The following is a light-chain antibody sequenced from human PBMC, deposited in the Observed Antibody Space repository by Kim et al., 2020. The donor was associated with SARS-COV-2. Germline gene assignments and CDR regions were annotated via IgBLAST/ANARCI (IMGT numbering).Light chain of an antibody. CDR3: QAWDSSTEV. CDR2: QDN. CDR1: KLGNKY. J-gene: IGLJ3*02. V-gene: IGLV3-1*01. Sequence: PGQTGGLSGSGDKLGNKYAFGSQQTRGKSPGLVINQDNKRTSGIPERLYGSNSGNTATLTISETRVMDEADYYGQAWDSSTEVFGGGTQLTVL.